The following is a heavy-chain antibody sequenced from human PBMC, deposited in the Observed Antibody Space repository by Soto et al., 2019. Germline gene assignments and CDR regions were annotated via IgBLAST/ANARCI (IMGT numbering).Heavy chain of an antibody. Sequence: SETLSLTCAVYGGSFSGYYWSWIRQPPGKGLGWIGEINHSGSTNYNPSLKSRVTISVDTSKNQFSLKLSSVTAADTAVYYCARGLRAGDSSGYYYSYYYYYGMDVWGQGTTVTVSS. CDR1: GGSFSGYY. CDR2: INHSGST. V-gene: IGHV4-34*01. CDR3: ARGLRAGDSSGYYYSYYYYYGMDV. J-gene: IGHJ6*02. D-gene: IGHD3-22*01.